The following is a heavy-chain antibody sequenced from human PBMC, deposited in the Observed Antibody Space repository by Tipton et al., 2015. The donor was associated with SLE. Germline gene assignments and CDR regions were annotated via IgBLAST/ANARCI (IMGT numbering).Heavy chain of an antibody. D-gene: IGHD3-16*01. J-gene: IGHJ4*02. CDR1: GGSISSSSYY. V-gene: IGHV4-39*07. CDR2: IYDRGNT. CDR3: ARSRGGASRAFDY. Sequence: TLSLTCTASGGSISSSSYYWGWFRHPPGTGPPFIGTIYDRGNTSYKPSLKSRVTLSKATSKDQFSLKLNSWTAADTAVYYCARSRGGASRAFDYWGQGTLVIVSS.